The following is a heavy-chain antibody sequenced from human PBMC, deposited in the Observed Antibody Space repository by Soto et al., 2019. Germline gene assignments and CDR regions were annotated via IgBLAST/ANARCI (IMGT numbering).Heavy chain of an antibody. CDR1: GFTLSSYS. V-gene: IGHV3-48*03. CDR2: IFATGTTV. D-gene: IGHD3-9*01. Sequence: GGSLRLSCVASGFTLSSYSIVWVRQAPGKGLEWVSYIFATGTTVYYADSVKGRFTVSRDNAQNSVFLQLNSLRAEDTAVYYCARDKDWAFDYWGQGTLVTVSS. CDR3: ARDKDWAFDY. J-gene: IGHJ4*02.